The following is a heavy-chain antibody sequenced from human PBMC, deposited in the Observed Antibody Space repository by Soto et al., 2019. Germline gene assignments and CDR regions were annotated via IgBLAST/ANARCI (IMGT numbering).Heavy chain of an antibody. J-gene: IGHJ3*02. D-gene: IGHD4-17*01. V-gene: IGHV4-59*01. CDR2: IYYSGST. CDR3: ARGKGTTVTTADAFDI. CDR1: GGSISSYY. Sequence: SETLSLTCTVSGGSISSYYWSWIRQPPGKGLEWIGYIYYSGSTNYNPSLKSRVTISVDTSKNQFSLKLSSVTAADTAVYYCARGKGTTVTTADAFDIWGQGTMVTVSS.